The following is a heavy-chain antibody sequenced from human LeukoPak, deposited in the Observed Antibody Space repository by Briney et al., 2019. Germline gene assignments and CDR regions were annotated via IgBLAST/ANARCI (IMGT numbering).Heavy chain of an antibody. CDR3: ARTTLDYGDHANFDY. CDR1: GYTFTSYD. J-gene: IGHJ4*02. Sequence: ASVKVSCKASGYTFTSYDINWVRQATGQGLEWMGWMNPNSGNTGYAQKFQGRVTMTRNTSISTAYMELSSLRSEDTAVYYCARTTLDYGDHANFDYWGRGTLVTVSS. D-gene: IGHD4-17*01. CDR2: MNPNSGNT. V-gene: IGHV1-8*01.